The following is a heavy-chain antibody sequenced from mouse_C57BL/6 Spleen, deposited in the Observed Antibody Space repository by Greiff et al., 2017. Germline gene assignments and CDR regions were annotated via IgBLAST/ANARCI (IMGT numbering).Heavy chain of an antibody. Sequence: EVMLVESGGGLVQPGGSLKLSCAASGFTFSDYYMYWVRQTPEKRLEWVAYISNGGGSTYYPDTVKGRFTISRDNAKNTLYLQMSRLKSEDTAMYYCARGSGYVRAMDYWGQGTSVTVSS. D-gene: IGHD3-2*02. CDR2: ISNGGGST. V-gene: IGHV5-12*01. CDR3: ARGSGYVRAMDY. J-gene: IGHJ4*01. CDR1: GFTFSDYY.